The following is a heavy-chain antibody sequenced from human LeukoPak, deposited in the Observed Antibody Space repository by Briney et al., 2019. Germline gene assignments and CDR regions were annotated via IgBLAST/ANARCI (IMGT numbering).Heavy chain of an antibody. Sequence: SETLSLTCTVSGGSVSNGNYYWSWLRQPPGKAPEWIGYIYYSGSTYYNPSLEGRVTISVDTSKNQFSVKLSSVTTADTAVYYCARSQNYYGSGDCWSQGTLVTVSS. J-gene: IGHJ4*02. D-gene: IGHD3-10*01. CDR2: IYYSGST. V-gene: IGHV4-61*01. CDR3: ARSQNYYGSGDC. CDR1: GGSVSNGNYY.